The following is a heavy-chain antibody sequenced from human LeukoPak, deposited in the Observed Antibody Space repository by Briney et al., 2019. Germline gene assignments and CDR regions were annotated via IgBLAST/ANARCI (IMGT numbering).Heavy chain of an antibody. D-gene: IGHD3-9*01. V-gene: IGHV1-69*02. CDR3: ARSRNYDILTGYSYYFDY. CDR2: IIPILGIA. J-gene: IGHJ4*02. Sequence: SVKVSCKASGGTFSSYTISWVRQAPGQGLEWMGRIIPILGIANYAQKFQGRVTITADKSTSTAYMELSSLRSEDTAVYYCARSRNYDILTGYSYYFDYWGQGTLVTVSA. CDR1: GGTFSSYT.